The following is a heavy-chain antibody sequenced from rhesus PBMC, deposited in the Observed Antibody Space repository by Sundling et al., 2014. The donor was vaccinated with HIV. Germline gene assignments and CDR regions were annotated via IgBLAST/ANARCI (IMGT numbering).Heavy chain of an antibody. CDR1: GGSISTHY. V-gene: IGHV4-169*01. CDR3: TRSDLHHFDW. CDR2: IHGRDSNT. J-gene: IGHJ4*01. D-gene: IGHD3-28*01. Sequence: QLQLQESGPGLVKPSETLSVTCAVSGGSISTHYWSWIRRAPGKGLEWIGYIHGRDSNTDYNPSLKSRVTISKDTSKNQFSLSLTTVTAADTAIYYCTRSDLHHFDWWGQGVLVTVSS.